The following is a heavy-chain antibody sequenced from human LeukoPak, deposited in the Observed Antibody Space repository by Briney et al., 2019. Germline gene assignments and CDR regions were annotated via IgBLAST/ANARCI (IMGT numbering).Heavy chain of an antibody. J-gene: IGHJ4*02. D-gene: IGHD1-1*01. V-gene: IGHV3-64*01. CDR2: ITSNGGNA. Sequence: PGGSLRLSCATSGFTFSSYAVHWVRQAPGEGLEYVSAITSNGGNAYYANSVKGRFTISRDNSKNTLYLQMGSLRAEDMAVYYCATAVQGGYYDFWGQGTQVTVSS. CDR3: ATAVQGGYYDF. CDR1: GFTFSSYA.